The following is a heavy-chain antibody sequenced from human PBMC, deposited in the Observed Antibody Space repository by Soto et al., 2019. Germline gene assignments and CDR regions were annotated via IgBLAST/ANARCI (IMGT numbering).Heavy chain of an antibody. V-gene: IGHV2-5*02. CDR2: IYWDDDK. Sequence: SGPTLVNPTQTLTLACTFSGFSLSTSGGGVGWIRQPPGKALEWLALIYWDDDKRYSPSLKSRLTITKDTSKNQVVLTMTNMDPVDTATYYCAHRPGRYYDFWSGYSYPEYFQHWAQGTLVTVSS. D-gene: IGHD3-3*01. J-gene: IGHJ1*01. CDR3: AHRPGRYYDFWSGYSYPEYFQH. CDR1: GFSLSTSGGG.